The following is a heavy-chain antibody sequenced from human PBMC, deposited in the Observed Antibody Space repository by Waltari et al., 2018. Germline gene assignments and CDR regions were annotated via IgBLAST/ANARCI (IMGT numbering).Heavy chain of an antibody. D-gene: IGHD3-22*01. CDR3: ARGGYYDSSDDRGPFDY. J-gene: IGHJ4*02. CDR2: ISSSGSTI. CDR1: GFTFSSYE. V-gene: IGHV3-48*03. Sequence: EVQLVESGGGLVQPGGSLRLPCAASGFTFSSYEMNWVRQSPGKGLEWVSYISSSGSTIYYADSVKGRFTISRDNAKNSLYLQMNSLRAEDTAVYYCARGGYYDSSDDRGPFDYWGQGTLVTVSS.